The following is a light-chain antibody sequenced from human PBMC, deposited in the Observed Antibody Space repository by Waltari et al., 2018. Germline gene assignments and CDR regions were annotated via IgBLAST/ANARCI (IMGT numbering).Light chain of an antibody. J-gene: IGKJ4*01. CDR1: QIIGTN. Sequence: SCRASQIIGTNVAWDQKRPGQAPRLLIYDAFDRAAGVPARFSGSSSGVEFTLTISSLEPEDSGVYFCQQRYKWPHSFGGGTKVE. V-gene: IGKV3-11*01. CDR2: DAF. CDR3: QQRYKWPHS.